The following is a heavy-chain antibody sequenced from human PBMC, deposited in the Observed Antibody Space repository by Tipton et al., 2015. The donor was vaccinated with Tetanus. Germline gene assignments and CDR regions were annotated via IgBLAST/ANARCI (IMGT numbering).Heavy chain of an antibody. CDR3: STSGRGVSGGGY. Sequence: SLRLSCAASGFTFSEFTFADAWMSWVRRAPGKGLEWIGRIKSKLDGGAIDYAAPMEGRFIISRDDSQNAVFLQMNSLKPEDRAVYYCSTSGRGVSGGGYWGQGTLVTVSS. V-gene: IGHV3-15*01. D-gene: IGHD3-10*01. CDR1: GFTFSEFTFADAW. J-gene: IGHJ4*02. CDR2: IKSKLDGGAI.